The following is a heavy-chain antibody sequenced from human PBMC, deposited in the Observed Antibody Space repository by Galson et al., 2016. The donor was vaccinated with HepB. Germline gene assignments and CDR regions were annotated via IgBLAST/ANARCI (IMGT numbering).Heavy chain of an antibody. CDR2: IDWSSENT. J-gene: IGHJ6*04. V-gene: IGHV3-20*04. D-gene: IGHD7-27*01. Sequence: SLRLSCAASGFTFDNYALNWVRQTPGKGLEWVAGIDWSSENTGYADSVKGRFTISRDNAWNSLYLQMNSLRVDDTALYYCARAWGHGTPTSYFFGMDVWGKGTTVTVSS. CDR3: ARAWGHGTPTSYFFGMDV. CDR1: GFTFDNYA.